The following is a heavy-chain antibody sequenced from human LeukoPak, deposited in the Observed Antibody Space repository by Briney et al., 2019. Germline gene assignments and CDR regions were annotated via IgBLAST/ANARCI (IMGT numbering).Heavy chain of an antibody. J-gene: IGHJ4*02. V-gene: IGHV4-4*07. CDR1: GGSISSYY. CDR2: IYTSGST. D-gene: IGHD3-3*01. CDR3: ASHKENRPIFGVGRPVDF. Sequence: PSETLSLTCTVSGGSISSYYWSWIRQPAGKGLEWIGRIYTSGSTNYNPSLKSRVTMSVDTSKNQFSLKLSSVTAADTAVYYCASHKENRPIFGVGRPVDFWGQGTLVTVSS.